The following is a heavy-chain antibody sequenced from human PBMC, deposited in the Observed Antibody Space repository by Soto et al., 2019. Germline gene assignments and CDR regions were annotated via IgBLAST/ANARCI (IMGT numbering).Heavy chain of an antibody. D-gene: IGHD5-12*01. CDR2: INAGNGNT. CDR3: ASTLLGATPYGMAV. V-gene: IGHV1-3*05. J-gene: IGHJ6*02. CDR1: GYTFTSYG. Sequence: QVQLVQSGAEEKKPGASVKVSCKASGYTFTSYGLHWVRQAPGQRLEWMGWINAGNGNTKYSQKFQGRVTITRDTSASAVYMGLSSLRSEETAVYYCASTLLGATPYGMAVWGQVTTVTVSS.